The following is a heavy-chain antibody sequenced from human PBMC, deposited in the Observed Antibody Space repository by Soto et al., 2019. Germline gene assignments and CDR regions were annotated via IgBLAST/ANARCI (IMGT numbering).Heavy chain of an antibody. CDR3: VRCWGTGDGSNLGYNWFDP. D-gene: IGHD1-1*01. CDR1: GFTVSGYS. CDR2: ISYDGSNK. Sequence: QEQVVESGGGVVQPGRSLRLSCAASGFTVSGYSMHWVRQAPGKGLEWVALISYDGSNKDYADSVKGRFTISRDNSKNTLYLKMNSLRAEDTAVYYCVRCWGTGDGSNLGYNWFDPWGQGTLVTVSS. V-gene: IGHV3-30-3*01. J-gene: IGHJ5*02.